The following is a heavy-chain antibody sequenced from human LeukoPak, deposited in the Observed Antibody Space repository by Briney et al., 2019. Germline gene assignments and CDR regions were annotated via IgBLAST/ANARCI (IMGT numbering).Heavy chain of an antibody. Sequence: GGSLRLSCAAPDFTFSNSGRHWVRQAPGKGLVWVSRINSDGTTTYYADSVKGRFTISRDKAKNTLFLQMISMRTEDTAIYYCASDPALENFCTGYPHYWGQGTLVTVSS. D-gene: IGHD3/OR15-3a*01. CDR2: INSDGTTT. CDR1: DFTFSNSG. V-gene: IGHV3-74*01. J-gene: IGHJ4*02. CDR3: ASDPALENFCTGYPHY.